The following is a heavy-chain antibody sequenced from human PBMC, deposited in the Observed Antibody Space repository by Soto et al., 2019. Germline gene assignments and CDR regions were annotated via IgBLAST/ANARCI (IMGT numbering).Heavy chain of an antibody. Sequence: SETLSLTCAVYGGSFSGYYWSWIRQPPGKGLEWIGEINHSGSTNYNPSLKSRVTISVDTSKNQFSLKLNSVTAADTAVYYCAGGPKGEVGGTWYYYAMDVWGQGTTVTVSS. CDR1: GGSFSGYY. V-gene: IGHV4-34*01. CDR2: INHSGST. CDR3: AGGPKGEVGGTWYYYAMDV. J-gene: IGHJ6*02. D-gene: IGHD1-26*01.